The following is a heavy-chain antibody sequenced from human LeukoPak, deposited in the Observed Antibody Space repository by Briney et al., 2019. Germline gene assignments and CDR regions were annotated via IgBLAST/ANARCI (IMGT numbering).Heavy chain of an antibody. CDR1: GFTFSNDW. D-gene: IGHD4-23*01. CDR2: MNQDGSHK. V-gene: IGHV3-7*04. J-gene: IGHJ4*02. Sequence: AGGSLRLPCAASGFTFSNDWMSWVRQAPGKGLEWVAGMNQDGSHKNYVDSVKGRFTISRDNAKDSLYLQMNSLRADDTAVYYCAKGGGRPFDYWGQGTLVTVSS. CDR3: AKGGGRPFDY.